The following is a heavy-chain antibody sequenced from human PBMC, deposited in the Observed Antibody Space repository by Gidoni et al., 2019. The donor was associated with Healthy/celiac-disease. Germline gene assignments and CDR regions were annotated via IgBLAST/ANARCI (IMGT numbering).Heavy chain of an antibody. J-gene: IGHJ4*02. V-gene: IGHV3-30*18. Sequence: QVQLVESGGGVVQPGRSLRLSCAASGFTFSSYGMHWVRQAPGKGLEWVAVISYDGSNKYYADSVKGRFTISRDNSKNTLYLQMNSLRAEDTAVYYCAKTLEMTTVVTPPDYWGQGTLVTVSS. CDR2: ISYDGSNK. CDR3: AKTLEMTTVVTPPDY. CDR1: GFTFSSYG. D-gene: IGHD4-17*01.